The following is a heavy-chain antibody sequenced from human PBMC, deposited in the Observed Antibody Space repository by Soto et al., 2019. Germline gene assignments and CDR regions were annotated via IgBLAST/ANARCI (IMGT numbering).Heavy chain of an antibody. Sequence: EVQLVESGGGLVQPGRSLRLSCAASGFTFDDYAMHWVRQAPGKGLEWVSGISWNSGSIGYADSVKGRFTISRDNAKNSLYLQMNSLRAEDTALYYCAKDIWGKVEEGRPTTTTRYHRGMDVWGQGTTVTVSS. CDR3: AKDIWGKVEEGRPTTTTRYHRGMDV. V-gene: IGHV3-9*01. CDR2: ISWNSGSI. J-gene: IGHJ6*02. D-gene: IGHD3-16*01. CDR1: GFTFDDYA.